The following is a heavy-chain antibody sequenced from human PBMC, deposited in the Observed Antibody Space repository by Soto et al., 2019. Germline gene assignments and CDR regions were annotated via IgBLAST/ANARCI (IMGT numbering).Heavy chain of an antibody. CDR2: IIPIFGTA. J-gene: IGHJ4*02. V-gene: IGHV1-69*12. D-gene: IGHD5-12*01. CDR1: GGTFSSYA. Sequence: QVQLVQSGAEVKKPGSSVKVSCKASGGTFSSYAISWVRQAPGQGLEWMGGIIPIFGTANYAQKFQGRVTITADESTRTAYMGLRSLRSEDTAVYYCARGGSSGYDWAYRFAYWGKGTLVTVSS. CDR3: ARGGSSGYDWAYRFAY.